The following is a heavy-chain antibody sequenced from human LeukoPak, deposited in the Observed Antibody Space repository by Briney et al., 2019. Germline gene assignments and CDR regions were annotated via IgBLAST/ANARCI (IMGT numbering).Heavy chain of an antibody. CDR2: IYTSGST. J-gene: IGHJ4*02. Sequence: PSQTLSLTCTVSGNSNSSGDNYWSWIRQPAGKGLERIGRIYTSGSTNNNPSLKSRVTISGDTSKNQFSLRLSSVTAADTAVYYCARASYSYDINGWVPFDYWGQGTLVTVSS. CDR1: GNSNSSGDNY. CDR3: ARASYSYDINGWVPFDY. D-gene: IGHD3-22*01. V-gene: IGHV4-61*02.